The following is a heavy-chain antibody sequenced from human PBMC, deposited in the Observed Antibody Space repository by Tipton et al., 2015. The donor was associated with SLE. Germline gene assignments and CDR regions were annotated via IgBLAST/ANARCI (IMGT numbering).Heavy chain of an antibody. J-gene: IGHJ4*02. D-gene: IGHD5-24*01. CDR2: IYYSGST. CDR3: AREDGRYYFDY. Sequence: TLSLTCTVSGGSISSYYWSWIRQPPGKGLEWIGYIYYSGSTNYNPSLKSRVTISVGTSKNQFSLKLSSVTAADTAVYYCAREDGRYYFDYWGQGTLVTVSS. V-gene: IGHV4-59*12. CDR1: GGSISSYY.